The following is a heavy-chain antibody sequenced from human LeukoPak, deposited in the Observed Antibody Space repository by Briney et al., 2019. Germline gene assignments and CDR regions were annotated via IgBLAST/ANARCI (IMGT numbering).Heavy chain of an antibody. CDR2: IWYDGSNK. D-gene: IGHD3-22*01. CDR3: ARDSDYDSSGHANAFDI. V-gene: IGHV3-33*01. J-gene: IGHJ3*02. Sequence: GGSLRLSCAAPGFTFSSYGMHWVRQAPGKGLEWVAVIWYDGSNKYYADSVKGRFTISRDNSKNTLYLQMNSLRAEDTAVYYCARDSDYDSSGHANAFDIWGQGTMVTVSS. CDR1: GFTFSSYG.